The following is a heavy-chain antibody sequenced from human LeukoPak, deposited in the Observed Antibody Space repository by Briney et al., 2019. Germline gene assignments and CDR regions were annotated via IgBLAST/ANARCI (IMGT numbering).Heavy chain of an antibody. CDR2: IISILGIG. V-gene: IGHV1-69*04. Sequence: ASVKVSCKASRGTFSSYAISWVRQAPGQGLEWMGRIISILGIGNYAQKFQGRVTITADKSTSTAYMELRSLRSEDTAVYYCARTHYYDSSLTGRAFDIWGQGTMVTVSS. CDR3: ARTHYYDSSLTGRAFDI. CDR1: RGTFSSYA. D-gene: IGHD3-22*01. J-gene: IGHJ3*02.